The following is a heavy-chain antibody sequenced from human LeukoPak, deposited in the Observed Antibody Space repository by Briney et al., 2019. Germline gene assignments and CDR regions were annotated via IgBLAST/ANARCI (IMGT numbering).Heavy chain of an antibody. D-gene: IGHD2/OR15-2a*01. CDR2: RKQDGNEE. CDR1: GFTLSSYW. J-gene: IGHJ6*03. CDR3: ARLLSNYYYYYMDV. V-gene: IGHV3-7*01. Sequence: GGSLSLSCAASGFTLSSYWMSWVRQARGEGLEGVANRKQDGNEEYYVDSVKGRFTISRDNAKNSLYLQMNSLTAEDTAVYYCARLLSNYYYYYMDVWGKGTTVTVSS.